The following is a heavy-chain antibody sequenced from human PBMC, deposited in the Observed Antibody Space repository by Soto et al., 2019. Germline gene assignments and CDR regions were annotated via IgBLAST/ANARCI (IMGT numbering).Heavy chain of an antibody. Sequence: SLRLSCAASGFTFSSYGMHWVRQAPGKGLEWVAVISYDGSNKYYADSVKGRFTISRDNSKNTLYLQMNSLRAEDTAVYYCAKDLYPYSSSWYPNYYYYYGMDVWGQGTTVTVSS. V-gene: IGHV3-30*18. CDR2: ISYDGSNK. CDR1: GFTFSSYG. CDR3: AKDLYPYSSSWYPNYYYYYGMDV. J-gene: IGHJ6*02. D-gene: IGHD6-13*01.